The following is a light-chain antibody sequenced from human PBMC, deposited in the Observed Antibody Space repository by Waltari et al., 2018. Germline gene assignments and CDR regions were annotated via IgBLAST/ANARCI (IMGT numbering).Light chain of an antibody. CDR3: QQYFSYPRT. J-gene: IGKJ2*01. CDR2: AAS. V-gene: IGKV1-39*01. Sequence: DIQMTPSPSSLSASVGDIVTITCRESQSISSYLNWYQQKPGKAPKLLIYAASSLQSGVPSRFSGSGSGTDFTLTISNLQAEDEAVYYCQQYFSYPRTFGLGTKVEI. CDR1: QSISSY.